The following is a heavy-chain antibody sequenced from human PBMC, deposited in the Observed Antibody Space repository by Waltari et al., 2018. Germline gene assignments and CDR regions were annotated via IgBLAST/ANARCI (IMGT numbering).Heavy chain of an antibody. CDR1: GVTVGSAW. J-gene: IGHJ4*02. V-gene: IGHV3-7*01. CDR3: AIGGVETSWYWRY. Sequence: EVQVVESGGGLVQPGGSVRLSCAASGVTVGSAWLTWVRQAPGKGLGWVANIKTDGSETYYVDSVKGRFTISRDNTKNSLYLQMSSLRAEDTAVYYCAIGGVETSWYWRYWGQGTLVTVSS. CDR2: IKTDGSET. D-gene: IGHD6-13*01.